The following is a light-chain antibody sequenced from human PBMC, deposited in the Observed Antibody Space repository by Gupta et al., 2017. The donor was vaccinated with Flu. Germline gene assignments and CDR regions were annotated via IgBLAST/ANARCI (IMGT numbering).Light chain of an antibody. CDR2: RNN. CDR3: AAWDSSLNGAV. CDR1: SNNVGNKG. J-gene: IGLJ3*02. Sequence: TATITCTGSSNNVGNKGADWLQQHQGHPPKVLTDRNNKRPSGISERFSGSRSGNTASLTITGLQPEDEADYYCAAWDSSLNGAVFGGGTKVTVL. V-gene: IGLV10-54*04.